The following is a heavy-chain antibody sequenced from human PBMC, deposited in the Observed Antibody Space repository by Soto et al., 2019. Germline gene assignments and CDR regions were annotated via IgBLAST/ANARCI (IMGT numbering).Heavy chain of an antibody. Sequence: QVQLQESGPGLVKPSQTLSLTCTVSGGSISSGGYYWSWIRQHPGKGLEWIGYIYYSGSTYYNPSLNSRLNISVDTAKNQFSRTLGSVTAADTAVYYCARGYGGRLGYWGQGTLVTVSS. CDR3: ARGYGGRLGY. J-gene: IGHJ4*02. CDR2: IYYSGST. D-gene: IGHD3-16*01. CDR1: GGSISSGGYY. V-gene: IGHV4-31*03.